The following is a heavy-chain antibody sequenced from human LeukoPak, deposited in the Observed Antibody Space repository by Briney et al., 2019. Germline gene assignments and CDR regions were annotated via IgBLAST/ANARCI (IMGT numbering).Heavy chain of an antibody. Sequence: SVKVSCKASGGTFSSYAISWVRQAPGQGLEWMGGIIPIFGTANYAQKFQGRVTITTDESTSTAYTELSSLRSEDTAVYYCAIPANPSGYYNWFDPWGQGTLVTVSS. V-gene: IGHV1-69*05. CDR3: AIPANPSGYYNWFDP. CDR1: GGTFSSYA. J-gene: IGHJ5*02. CDR2: IIPIFGTA. D-gene: IGHD3-22*01.